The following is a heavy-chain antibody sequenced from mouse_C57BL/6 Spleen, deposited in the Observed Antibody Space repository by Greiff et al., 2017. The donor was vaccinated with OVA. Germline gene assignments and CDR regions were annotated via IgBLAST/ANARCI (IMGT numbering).Heavy chain of an antibody. D-gene: IGHD2-3*01. J-gene: IGHJ4*01. CDR3: ARDYDGWGY. Sequence: EVQRVESGPGLVKPSQSLSLTCSVTGYSITSGYYWNWIRQFPGNKLEWMGYISYDGSNNYNPSLKNRISITRDTSKNQFFLKLNSVTTEDTATYYCARDYDGWGYWGQGTSVTVSS. CDR2: ISYDGSN. CDR1: GYSITSGYY. V-gene: IGHV3-6*01.